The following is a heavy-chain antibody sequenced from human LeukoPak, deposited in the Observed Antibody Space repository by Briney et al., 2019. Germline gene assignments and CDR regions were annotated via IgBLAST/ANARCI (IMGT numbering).Heavy chain of an antibody. CDR1: GYTFTGYY. CDR3: ARERVARMTRNWFDP. J-gene: IGHJ5*02. D-gene: IGHD2-21*02. Sequence: ASVKVSCKASGYTFTGYYVHWVRQAPGQGLEWMGWINPNSGGTNYAQKFQGRVTMTRDTSISTAYMELSRLRSDDTAVYYCARERVARMTRNWFDPWGQGTLVTVSS. CDR2: INPNSGGT. V-gene: IGHV1-2*02.